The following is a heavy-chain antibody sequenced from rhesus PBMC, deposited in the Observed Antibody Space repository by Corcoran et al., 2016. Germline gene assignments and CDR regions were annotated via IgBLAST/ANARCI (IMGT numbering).Heavy chain of an antibody. CDR3: ASVGYSSGWYANSLDV. V-gene: IGHV4-169*02. D-gene: IGHD6-31*01. J-gene: IGHJ5-2*02. CDR1: GGSISSSY. CDR2: IYGSGSST. Sequence: QVQLQESGPGLVKPSETLSVTCAVSGGSISSSYWSWIRQAPGKGLEWNGYIYGSGSSTNYHPTHKSRVTRSVDTSKNQFSLKLSSVTAADTAVYYWASVGYSSGWYANSLDVWGRGVLVTVSS.